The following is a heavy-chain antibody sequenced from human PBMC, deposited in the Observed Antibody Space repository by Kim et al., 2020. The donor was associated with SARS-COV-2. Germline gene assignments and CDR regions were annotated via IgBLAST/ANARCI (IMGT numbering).Heavy chain of an antibody. V-gene: IGHV1-46*01. CDR3: ARAGYSYGYNPYYYYGMDV. CDR2: INPSGGST. CDR1: GYTFTSYY. Sequence: ASVKVSCKASGYTFTSYYMHWVRQAPGQGLEWMGIINPSGGSTSYAQKFQGRVTMTRDTSTSTVYMELSSLRSEDTAVYYCARAGYSYGYNPYYYYGMDVWGQGTTVTVSS. D-gene: IGHD5-18*01. J-gene: IGHJ6*02.